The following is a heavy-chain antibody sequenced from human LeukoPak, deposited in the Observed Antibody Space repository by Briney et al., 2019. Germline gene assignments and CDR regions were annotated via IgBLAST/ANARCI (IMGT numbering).Heavy chain of an antibody. CDR1: GGSISTSAYY. V-gene: IGHV4-39*07. J-gene: IGHJ4*02. CDR2: INHSGST. CDR3: ASGEGYFDY. Sequence: PSETLSLTCIVSGGSISTSAYYWGWIRQPPGKGLEWIGEINHSGSTNYNPSLKSRVTMSVDTSKNQFSLKLSSVTAADTAVYYCASGEGYFDYWGQGTLVTVSS.